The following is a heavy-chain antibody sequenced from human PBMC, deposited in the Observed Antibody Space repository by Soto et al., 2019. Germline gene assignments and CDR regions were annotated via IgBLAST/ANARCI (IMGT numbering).Heavy chain of an antibody. Sequence: SETLSLTCAVYGGSFSGYYWSWIRQPPGKGLEWIGEINHSGSTNYNPSLKSRVTISVDTSKNQFSLKLSSVTAADTAVYYCARDRSDRPFDYWGQGTLVTVSS. J-gene: IGHJ4*02. CDR1: GGSFSGYY. CDR2: INHSGST. V-gene: IGHV4-34*01. CDR3: ARDRSDRPFDY.